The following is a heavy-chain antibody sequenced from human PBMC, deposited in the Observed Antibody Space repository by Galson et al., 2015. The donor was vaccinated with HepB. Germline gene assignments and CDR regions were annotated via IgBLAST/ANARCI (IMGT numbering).Heavy chain of an antibody. Sequence: TLSLTCTVSGGSISSGGYYWSWIRQRPGKGLEWIGYIYYSGSTYYNPSLKSRVTISVDTSKNQFSLKLSSVTAADTAVYYCARDQLGYSGSARTGWFDPWGQGTLVTVSS. V-gene: IGHV4-31*03. CDR3: ARDQLGYSGSARTGWFDP. CDR1: GGSISSGGYY. CDR2: IYYSGST. D-gene: IGHD5-12*01. J-gene: IGHJ5*02.